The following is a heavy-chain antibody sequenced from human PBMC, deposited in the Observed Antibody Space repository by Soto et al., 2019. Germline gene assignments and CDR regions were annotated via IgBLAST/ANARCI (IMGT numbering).Heavy chain of an antibody. CDR1: GFTFSGSA. V-gene: IGHV3-73*01. CDR2: IRSKANSYAT. J-gene: IGHJ6*03. CDR3: TRGPKLRFLEWLTPRDYYMDV. Sequence: GGSLRLSCAASGFTFSGSAMHWVRQASGKGLEWVGRIRSKANSYATAYAASVKGRFTISRDDSKNTAYLQMNSLKTEDTAVYYCTRGPKLRFLEWLTPRDYYMDVWGKGTTVTVSS. D-gene: IGHD3-3*01.